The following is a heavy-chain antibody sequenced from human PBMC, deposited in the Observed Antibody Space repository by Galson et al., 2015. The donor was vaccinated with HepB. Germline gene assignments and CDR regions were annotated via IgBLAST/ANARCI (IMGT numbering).Heavy chain of an antibody. Sequence: SVKVSCKASGYTFTSYGISWVRQAPGQGLEWMGIINPSGGSTSYAQKFQGRVTMTRDTSTSTVYMELSSLRSEDTAVYYCARDLRKADSSGFDIWGQGTMVTVSS. D-gene: IGHD3-22*01. CDR3: ARDLRKADSSGFDI. J-gene: IGHJ3*02. CDR1: GYTFTSYG. CDR2: INPSGGST. V-gene: IGHV1-46*03.